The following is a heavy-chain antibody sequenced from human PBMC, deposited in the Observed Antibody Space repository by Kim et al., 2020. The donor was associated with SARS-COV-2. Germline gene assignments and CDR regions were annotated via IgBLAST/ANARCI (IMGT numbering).Heavy chain of an antibody. CDR2: INTNTGNP. D-gene: IGHD2-2*01. CDR1: GYTFSSYA. Sequence: ASVKVSCKASGYTFSSYANNWVRQAPGQGREWMGWINTNTGNPTYAQGFTGRFVFSLDASVSTAYLQISSLKAEDTAMYYCAREPDSFHIWGQGTMVTVSS. V-gene: IGHV7-4-1*02. J-gene: IGHJ3*02. CDR3: AREPDSFHI.